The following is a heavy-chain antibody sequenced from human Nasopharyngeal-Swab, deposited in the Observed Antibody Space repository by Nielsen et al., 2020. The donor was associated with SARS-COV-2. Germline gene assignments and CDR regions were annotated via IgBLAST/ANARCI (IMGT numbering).Heavy chain of an antibody. V-gene: IGHV4-39*02. CDR1: GGSIRSSTFY. D-gene: IGHD6-13*01. J-gene: IGHJ4*02. CDR2: IFHSGSA. Sequence: SETLSLTCTVSGGSIRSSTFYWGWIRQPPGKGLEWIGSIFHSGSAYYNPSLQRRVTLSVDPSKNHFSLKLSSVTAADTAIYYCASSSWFWDLDYWGQGTLVPVSA. CDR3: ASSSWFWDLDY.